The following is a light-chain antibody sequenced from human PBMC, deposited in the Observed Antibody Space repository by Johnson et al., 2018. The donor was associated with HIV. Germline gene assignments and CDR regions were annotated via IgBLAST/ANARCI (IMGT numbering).Light chain of an antibody. Sequence: TQPPSVSAAPGQKVTISCSGSTSNIGNNYVSWYQQLPGTAPKLLIYDNNKRPSGIPDRFSGSKSGTSATLGITGLQTGDEADYYCGTWDASLSPLYVFGTGTTITVL. V-gene: IGLV1-51*01. CDR2: DNN. CDR3: GTWDASLSPLYV. CDR1: TSNIGNNY. J-gene: IGLJ1*01.